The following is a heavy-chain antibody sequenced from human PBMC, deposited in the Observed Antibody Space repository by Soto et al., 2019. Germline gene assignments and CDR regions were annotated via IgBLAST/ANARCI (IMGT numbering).Heavy chain of an antibody. Sequence: SVKVSCKASGFTFTSSSLQWVRQARGQRLEWIGWIVVGSGNTNYAQKFQERVTITRDMSTSTAYMELSSLRSEDTAVYYCAADFPPYYYDSSGYYSALWGQGTLVTVSS. J-gene: IGHJ4*02. V-gene: IGHV1-58*01. D-gene: IGHD3-22*01. CDR3: AADFPPYYYDSSGYYSAL. CDR1: GFTFTSSS. CDR2: IVVGSGNT.